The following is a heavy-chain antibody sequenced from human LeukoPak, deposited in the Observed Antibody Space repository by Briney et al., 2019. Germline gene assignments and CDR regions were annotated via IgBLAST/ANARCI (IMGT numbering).Heavy chain of an antibody. D-gene: IGHD6-13*01. Sequence: PSETLSLTCTVSGGSISSSSYYWGWIRQPPGKGLEWIGSIYYSGSTYYNPSLKSRVTISVDTSKNQFSLKLSSVTAADTAVYYCARHEVYSSSWYGGTYAGFDYWGQGTLVTVSS. CDR2: IYYSGST. CDR1: GGSISSSSYY. V-gene: IGHV4-39*01. J-gene: IGHJ4*02. CDR3: ARHEVYSSSWYGGTYAGFDY.